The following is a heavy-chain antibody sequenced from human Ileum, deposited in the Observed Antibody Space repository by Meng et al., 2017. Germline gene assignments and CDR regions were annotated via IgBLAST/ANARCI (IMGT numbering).Heavy chain of an antibody. CDR1: GGSISSGGYY. CDR3: AREPPAAAGTGADY. Sequence: QVQLQESGPGLVKPAQTLSLTCTVAGGSISSGGYYWSWIRQHPGKGLEWIGYIYYRGTTYYNPSLKSRVTISVDTSKNQFSLKLSSVTAADTAVYYCAREPPAAAGTGADYWGQGTLVTVSS. CDR2: IYYRGTT. J-gene: IGHJ4*02. V-gene: IGHV4-31*03. D-gene: IGHD6-13*01.